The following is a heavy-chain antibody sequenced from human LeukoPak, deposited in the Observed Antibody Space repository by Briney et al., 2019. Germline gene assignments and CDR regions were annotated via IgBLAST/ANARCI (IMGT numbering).Heavy chain of an antibody. CDR1: GFTFSSYW. D-gene: IGHD1-26*01. V-gene: IGHV3-74*01. J-gene: IGHJ4*02. CDR3: ASLGATSMDFDY. Sequence: GGSLRLSCAASGFTFSSYWMHWVRQAPGKGLVWVSRINSDGSSSSYADSVKGRFTISRDNAKNTLYLQMNSLRAEDTAVYYCASLGATSMDFDYWGQGTLVTVSS. CDR2: INSDGSSS.